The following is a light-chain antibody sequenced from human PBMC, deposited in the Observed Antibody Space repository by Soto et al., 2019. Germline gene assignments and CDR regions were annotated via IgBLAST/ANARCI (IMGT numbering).Light chain of an antibody. CDR1: NNDVGGFNF. Sequence: QSALTQPASVSGSPGQSITISCTGTNNDVGGFNFVSWYQQRPGNVPKLLIYDVDDRPSGVSNRFSGSRSANTASLTIFGRQAEDEADYYFSSYTSRSTVIFGGGTKVTVL. V-gene: IGLV2-14*01. CDR2: DVD. CDR3: SSYTSRSTVI. J-gene: IGLJ2*01.